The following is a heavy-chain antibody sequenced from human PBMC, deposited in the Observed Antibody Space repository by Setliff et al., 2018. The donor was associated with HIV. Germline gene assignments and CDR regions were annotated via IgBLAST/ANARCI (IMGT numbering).Heavy chain of an antibody. D-gene: IGHD3-16*01. CDR1: AVSIGGYS. V-gene: IGHV4-59*08. CDR2: IYGTDTT. CDR3: ARHDADGGGPFFQH. Sequence: PSETLSLTCTVSAVSIGGYSWSWIRQSPGKGLEWIGSIYGTDTTNHNPSLESRVTISVDTSKNQFSLKLSSVTAADTAVYYCARHDADGGGPFFQHWGQGTPVTVSS. J-gene: IGHJ1*01.